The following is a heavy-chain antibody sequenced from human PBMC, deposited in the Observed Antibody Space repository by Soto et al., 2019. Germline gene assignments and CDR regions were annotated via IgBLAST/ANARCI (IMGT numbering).Heavy chain of an antibody. Sequence: QVQLQESGPGLVKPSQTLSLTCTVSGGSISSGGYYWSWIRQHPGKGLEWIGYIYYSGSTYYNPSLKGRVTISVATSKNQFSLKLSSVTAADTAVYYCARGRSSTSPYPIGYWGQGTLVTVSS. J-gene: IGHJ4*02. CDR3: ARGRSSTSPYPIGY. CDR1: GGSISSGGYY. CDR2: IYYSGST. V-gene: IGHV4-31*03. D-gene: IGHD2-2*01.